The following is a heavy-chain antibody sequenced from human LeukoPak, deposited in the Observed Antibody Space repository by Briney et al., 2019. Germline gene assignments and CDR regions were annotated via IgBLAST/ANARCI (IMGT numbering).Heavy chain of an antibody. CDR3: ARVKHYYDSSGYWLGGEYFDY. CDR1: GYSISSGYY. CDR2: IYHSGST. V-gene: IGHV4-38-2*02. D-gene: IGHD3-22*01. J-gene: IGHJ4*02. Sequence: SETLSLTCTVSGYSISSGYYWGWIRQPPGKGLEWIGSIYHSGSTYYNPSLKSRVTISVDTSKNQFSLKLSSVTAADTAVYYCARVKHYYDSSGYWLGGEYFDYWGQGTLVTVSS.